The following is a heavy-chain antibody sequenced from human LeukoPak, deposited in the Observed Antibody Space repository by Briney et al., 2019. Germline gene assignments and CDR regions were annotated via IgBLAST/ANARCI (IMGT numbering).Heavy chain of an antibody. D-gene: IGHD6-13*01. CDR1: GGSISNKY. Sequence: SENLSLNCTVSGGSISNKYWSWIRQPPGQELEGIGRIYASGTNNYNPSLKSRVTMSVSTSKNQFSLRLSSVTAADTAMCYCARDVVAAAGTWDYWGQGTLVTVSS. CDR2: IYASGTN. CDR3: ARDVVAAAGTWDY. V-gene: IGHV4-4*07. J-gene: IGHJ4*02.